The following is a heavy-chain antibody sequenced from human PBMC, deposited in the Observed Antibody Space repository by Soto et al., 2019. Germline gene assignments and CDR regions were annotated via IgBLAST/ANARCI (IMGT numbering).Heavy chain of an antibody. CDR2: IYHSGST. V-gene: IGHV4-31*03. CDR3: TRDSSSSGSGMDV. CDR1: GGSMSSEGYY. J-gene: IGHJ6*02. Sequence: SETLSLTCTVSGGSMSSEGYYWSWIRQHPGKGLEWIGYIYHSGSTNYNPSLKSRVTISVDKSKNQFSLKLSSVTAADTAVYYCTRDSSSSGSGMDVWGQGTTVTVSS. D-gene: IGHD6-6*01.